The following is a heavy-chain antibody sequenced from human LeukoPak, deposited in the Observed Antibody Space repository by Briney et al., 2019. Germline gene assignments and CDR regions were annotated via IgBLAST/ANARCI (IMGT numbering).Heavy chain of an antibody. CDR1: GFTFDDYT. Sequence: PGGSLRLSCAASGFTFDDYTMHWVRQVPGEGLEWVSLTSWDDGSTYYADSVKGRFTISRDNSKNSLYLQMNSLRTEDTALYYCVRGARRFLDSQCCLECWGQGTLVTVSS. D-gene: IGHD3-3*01. J-gene: IGHJ4*02. V-gene: IGHV3-43*01. CDR3: VRGARRFLDSQCCLEC. CDR2: TSWDDGST.